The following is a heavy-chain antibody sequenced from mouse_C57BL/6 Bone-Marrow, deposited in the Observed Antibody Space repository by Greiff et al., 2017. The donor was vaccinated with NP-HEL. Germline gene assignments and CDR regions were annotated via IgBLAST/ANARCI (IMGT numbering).Heavy chain of an antibody. V-gene: IGHV1-54*01. J-gene: IGHJ2*01. D-gene: IGHD1-1*01. Sequence: QVQLQQSGAELVRPGPSVKVSCKASGYAFTNYLIEWVKQRPGQGLEWIGVINPGSGGTNYNEKFKGKATLTADKSSSTAYMQLSSLTSEDSAVYFGARYYYGSSSYFDYWGQGTTLTVSS. CDR3: ARYYYGSSSYFDY. CDR2: INPGSGGT. CDR1: GYAFTNYL.